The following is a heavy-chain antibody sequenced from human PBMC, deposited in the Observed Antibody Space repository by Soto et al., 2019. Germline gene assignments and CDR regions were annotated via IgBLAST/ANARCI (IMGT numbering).Heavy chain of an antibody. D-gene: IGHD1-7*01. V-gene: IGHV4-34*01. CDR2: IYRTGST. J-gene: IGHJ4*02. Sequence: SETLSLTCGVSGGSFSGYYWTWVRQPPGQGLEWIGEIYRTGSTNYNPSLKSRVTISLDKSENQFSLKVTSLTAADTAVYYCASRDPGTSVDYWGQGTLVTVSS. CDR1: GGSFSGYY. CDR3: ASRDPGTSVDY.